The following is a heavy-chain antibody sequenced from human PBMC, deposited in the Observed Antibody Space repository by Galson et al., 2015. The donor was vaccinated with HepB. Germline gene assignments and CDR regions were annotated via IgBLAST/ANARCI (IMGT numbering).Heavy chain of an antibody. V-gene: IGHV4-59*01. Sequence: SETLSLTCTVSGGSISSYYWSWIRQSPGKGLEWIGYIYHTGSTNYNPSLKSRVTISVDTSKSQFSLNLGSVTAADTAVYYCARAEGSGHYYVAYWGQGTVVTVSS. D-gene: IGHD1-26*01. CDR3: ARAEGSGHYYVAY. J-gene: IGHJ4*02. CDR2: IYHTGST. CDR1: GGSISSYY.